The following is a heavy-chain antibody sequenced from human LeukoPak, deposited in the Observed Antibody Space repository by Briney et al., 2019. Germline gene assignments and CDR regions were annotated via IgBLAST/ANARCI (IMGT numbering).Heavy chain of an antibody. CDR2: MNPKRGNT. J-gene: IGHJ6*02. V-gene: IGHV1-8*01. Sequence: AVTVSCQASRYTFTSYEINSVRQATGQRVEGMGGMNPKRGNTEYAHKLQDRVTMTRKTSISTAYMELSSLRSEDTAVYFCARRYSSGWSTYYYYGMDVWGQGTTVTVSS. CDR3: ARRYSSGWSTYYYYGMDV. D-gene: IGHD6-19*01. CDR1: RYTFTSYE.